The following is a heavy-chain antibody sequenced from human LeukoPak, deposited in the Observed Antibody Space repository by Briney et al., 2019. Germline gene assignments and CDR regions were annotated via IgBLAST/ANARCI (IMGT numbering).Heavy chain of an antibody. J-gene: IGHJ4*02. Sequence: GGSLRLSCAASGFTFSSYAMSGVRQPPGKGLEWVSTISGSGGGTYYADSVKGRFTISRDNSKNTLYLQMNSLRPEDTAVYYCAGYFCSGGSCYLYFDYWGQGTLVTVSS. CDR3: AGYFCSGGSCYLYFDY. D-gene: IGHD2-15*01. CDR2: ISGSGGGT. V-gene: IGHV3-23*01. CDR1: GFTFSSYA.